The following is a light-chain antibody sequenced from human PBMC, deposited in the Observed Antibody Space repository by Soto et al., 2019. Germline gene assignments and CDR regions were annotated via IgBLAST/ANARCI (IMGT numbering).Light chain of an antibody. J-gene: IGKJ1*01. CDR3: QQYNSYPCT. CDR1: QSISSW. V-gene: IGKV1-5*01. Sequence: DIQMTQSPSTLSASVGDRVTITCRASQSISSWLAWYQQKPGKAPKLLIYDASSLESGVPSRFSGSGSGTEFTITISSPQPDDFATYYCQQYNSYPCTFGQGTKVEIK. CDR2: DAS.